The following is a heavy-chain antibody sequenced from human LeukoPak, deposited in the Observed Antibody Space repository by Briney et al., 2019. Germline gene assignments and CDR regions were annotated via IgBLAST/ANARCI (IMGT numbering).Heavy chain of an antibody. J-gene: IGHJ4*02. CDR1: GCTFSSYG. CDR3: ARPSGSVTIFGVVDYFDY. V-gene: IGHV3-30*04. Sequence: PGGSLRLSCQVSGCTFSSYGMNWVRQAPGKGLDWVASVAYDGSNENYAESVKGRFTISRDNSKNMLYLQMNSLRAEDTAVYFCARPSGSVTIFGVVDYFDYWGPGTLVTVSS. CDR2: VAYDGSNE. D-gene: IGHD3-3*01.